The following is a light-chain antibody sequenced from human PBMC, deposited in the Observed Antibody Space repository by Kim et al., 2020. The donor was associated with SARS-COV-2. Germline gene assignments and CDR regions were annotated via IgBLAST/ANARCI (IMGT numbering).Light chain of an antibody. Sequence: QSVVTQPPSVSAALGQRVTLSCSGSSSNIGKNFVYWYQQLPGTAPRLLIYRNSQRPSGVPDRFSASKTGTSGSLAISGLRSEDEADYYCATWDDILDGQIFGGGTQLTVL. V-gene: IGLV1-47*01. CDR1: SSNIGKNF. CDR2: RNS. J-gene: IGLJ2*01. CDR3: ATWDDILDGQI.